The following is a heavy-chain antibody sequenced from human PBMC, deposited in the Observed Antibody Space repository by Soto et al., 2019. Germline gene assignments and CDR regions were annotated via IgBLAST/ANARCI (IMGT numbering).Heavy chain of an antibody. CDR1: GFTFSSYA. J-gene: IGHJ1*01. Sequence: GASLRLSCAASGFTFSSYAMSWVRQAPGKGLEWVSAISGSGGSTYYADSVKGRFTISRDNSKNTLYLQMNSLRAEDTAVYYCAKYPIVVVTAILYYPYFQHWGQGTLVTVSS. D-gene: IGHD2-21*02. CDR3: AKYPIVVVTAILYYPYFQH. V-gene: IGHV3-23*01. CDR2: ISGSGGST.